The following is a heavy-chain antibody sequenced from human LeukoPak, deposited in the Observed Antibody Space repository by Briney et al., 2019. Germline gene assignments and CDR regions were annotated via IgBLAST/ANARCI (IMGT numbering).Heavy chain of an antibody. CDR3: ARAHYDILTGYKNWFDP. D-gene: IGHD3-9*01. CDR1: GYTFTRYY. Sequence: GASVKVSCKASGYTFTRYYMHWVRQAPGQGLEWMGWINPNSGGTNYAQKVQGRVTMTRDTSISTAYMELSRLRSGDTAVYYCARAHYDILTGYKNWFDPWGQGTLVTVSS. J-gene: IGHJ5*02. V-gene: IGHV1-2*02. CDR2: INPNSGGT.